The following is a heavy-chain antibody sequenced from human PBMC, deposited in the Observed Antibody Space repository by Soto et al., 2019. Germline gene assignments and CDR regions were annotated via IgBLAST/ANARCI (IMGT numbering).Heavy chain of an antibody. CDR2: ISSSSSYI. D-gene: IGHD4-17*01. CDR3: ARDDYGDYDRNFDY. Sequence: GGFLRLSCAASGFTFSSYSMNWVRQAPGKGLEWVSSISSSSSYIYYADSVKGRFTISRDNAKNSLYLQMNSLRAEDTAVYYCARDDYGDYDRNFDYWGQGTLVTVSS. V-gene: IGHV3-21*01. CDR1: GFTFSSYS. J-gene: IGHJ4*02.